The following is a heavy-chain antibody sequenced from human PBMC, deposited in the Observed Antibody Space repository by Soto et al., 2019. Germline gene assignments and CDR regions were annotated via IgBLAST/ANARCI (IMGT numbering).Heavy chain of an antibody. CDR1: GFTFSSYA. CDR3: ASGSYATTTYYYYYGMDV. Sequence: GSLRLSCAASGFTFSSYAMSWVRQAPGKGLEWVSAISGSGGSTYYADSVKGRFTISRDNSKNTLYLQMNSLRAEDTAVYYCASGSYATTTYYYYYGMDVWGQGTTVTVSS. CDR2: ISGSGGST. J-gene: IGHJ6*02. V-gene: IGHV3-23*01. D-gene: IGHD3-10*01.